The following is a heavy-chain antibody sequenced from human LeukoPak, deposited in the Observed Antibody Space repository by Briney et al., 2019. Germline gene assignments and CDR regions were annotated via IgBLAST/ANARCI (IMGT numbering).Heavy chain of an antibody. Sequence: PGGSLRLSCVVSGFNVSRNYVSWVRQAPGEGLEWVSVIYSGGSTYYADSVKGRFTISRDDSENTVYLQMNSLRAEDTAVYYCARDRDLDCWGQGTLVTVSS. V-gene: IGHV3-53*01. D-gene: IGHD3-10*01. CDR2: IYSGGST. J-gene: IGHJ4*02. CDR3: ARDRDLDC. CDR1: GFNVSRNY.